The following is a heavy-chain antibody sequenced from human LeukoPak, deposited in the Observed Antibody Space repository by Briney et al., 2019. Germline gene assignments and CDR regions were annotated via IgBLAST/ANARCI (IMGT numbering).Heavy chain of an antibody. CDR2: ISHGGIT. CDR3: ARSAGWWSLDY. CDR1: GDSISSRNW. D-gene: IGHD2-8*02. Sequence: PSETLSLTCAVSGDSISSRNWWNWVRQSPGKGLDWVGEISHGGITKYNPSLKNRVTISKDSSRNEFSLKLNSVTAADTAVYFCARSAGWWSLDYWGQGALVTVSA. J-gene: IGHJ4*02. V-gene: IGHV4-4*02.